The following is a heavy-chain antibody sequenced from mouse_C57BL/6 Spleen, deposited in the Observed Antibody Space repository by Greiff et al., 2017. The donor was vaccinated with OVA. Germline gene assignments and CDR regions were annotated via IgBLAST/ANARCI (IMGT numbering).Heavy chain of an antibody. V-gene: IGHV1-74*01. D-gene: IGHD3-2*02. CDR2: IHPSDSDT. Sequence: QVQLKQSGAELVKPGASVKVSCKASGYTFTSYWMHWVKQRPGQGLEWIGRIHPSDSDTNYNQKFKGKATLTVDKSSSTAYMQLSSLTSEDSAVYYCAMRDSSGYAAWFAYWGQGTLVTVSA. J-gene: IGHJ3*01. CDR3: AMRDSSGYAAWFAY. CDR1: GYTFTSYW.